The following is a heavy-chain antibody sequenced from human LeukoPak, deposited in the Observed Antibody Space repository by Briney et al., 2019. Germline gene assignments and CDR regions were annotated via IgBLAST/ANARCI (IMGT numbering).Heavy chain of an antibody. J-gene: IGHJ3*02. Sequence: GGSLRLSCAASGFTLSSYEMNWVRQAPGKGLEWVSYISGSGSTKYYTDSVRGRFTISRDNAKNSLSLQMNSLRAEDTAVYYCAREIAGSGPAFDIWGQGTMVTVSS. CDR3: AREIAGSGPAFDI. CDR2: ISGSGSTK. V-gene: IGHV3-48*03. CDR1: GFTLSSYE. D-gene: IGHD6-13*01.